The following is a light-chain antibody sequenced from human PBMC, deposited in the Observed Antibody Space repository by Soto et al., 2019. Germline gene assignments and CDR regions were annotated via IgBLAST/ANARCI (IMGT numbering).Light chain of an antibody. Sequence: QSVLTQPPSVSGSPGQSVTISCTGTSSDVGSYNRVSWYQQPPGTAPKLMIYEVSNRPSGVPDRFSGSKSGNTASLSISGLQAEDEADYYCSSPTTNNTVLFGGGTKLTVL. V-gene: IGLV2-18*02. J-gene: IGLJ2*01. CDR1: SSDVGSYNR. CDR3: SSPTTNNTVL. CDR2: EVS.